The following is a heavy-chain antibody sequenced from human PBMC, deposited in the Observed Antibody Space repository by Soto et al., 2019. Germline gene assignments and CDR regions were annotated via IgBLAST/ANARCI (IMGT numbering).Heavy chain of an antibody. Sequence: QVQLVESGGGVVQPGRSLRLSCAASGFTFSSYAMHWVRQAPGEGLEWVAVISYDGSNKYYADSVKGRFTISRDNSKNTLYLQMNSLRAEDTAVYYCAREYSGGDCYFDYWGKGTLVTVSS. J-gene: IGHJ4*02. CDR2: ISYDGSNK. CDR1: GFTFSSYA. D-gene: IGHD2-21*02. V-gene: IGHV3-30-3*01. CDR3: AREYSGGDCYFDY.